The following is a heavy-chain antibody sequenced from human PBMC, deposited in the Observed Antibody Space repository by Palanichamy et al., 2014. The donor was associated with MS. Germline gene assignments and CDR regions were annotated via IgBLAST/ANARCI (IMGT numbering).Heavy chain of an antibody. CDR3: TTVRPLITGTGYFDY. D-gene: IGHD1-7*01. V-gene: IGHV3-15*01. CDR2: IKSKTDGGTT. Sequence: EVQLVESGGGLVKPGGSLRLSCAASGFTFSNAWMSWVRQAPGKGLEWVGRIKSKTDGGTTDYAAPVKGRFTISRDDSKNTLYLQMNSLKTEDTAVYYCTTVRPLITGTGYFDYWGQGTLVTVSS. J-gene: IGHJ4*02. CDR1: GFTFSNAW.